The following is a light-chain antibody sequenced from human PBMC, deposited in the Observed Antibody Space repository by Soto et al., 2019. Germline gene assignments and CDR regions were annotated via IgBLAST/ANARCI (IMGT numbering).Light chain of an antibody. Sequence: DIVMTQSPDSLAVSLGERATINCKSSQSVLFSSNNKDYLAWYQQKPGQPPKLLIYLASTRQFGVPDRFSGSGSGTDFTLTISSLQAEDVAVYYCQQYFTTPRTFGQGTKVEIK. CDR2: LAS. CDR1: QSVLFSSNNKDY. V-gene: IGKV4-1*01. CDR3: QQYFTTPRT. J-gene: IGKJ1*01.